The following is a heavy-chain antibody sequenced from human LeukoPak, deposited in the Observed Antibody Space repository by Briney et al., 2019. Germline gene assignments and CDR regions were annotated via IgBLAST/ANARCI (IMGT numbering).Heavy chain of an antibody. CDR3: ARGPTRSGSYGY. D-gene: IGHD1-26*01. CDR2: INHSGST. V-gene: IGHV4-34*01. Sequence: SETLSLTCAVYGGSFSGYYWSWIRQPPGKGLEWIGEINHSGSTNYNPSLKSRVTISVDTSKNQFSLKLSSVTAADTAVYYCARGPTRSGSYGYWGQGTLATVSS. J-gene: IGHJ4*02. CDR1: GGSFSGYY.